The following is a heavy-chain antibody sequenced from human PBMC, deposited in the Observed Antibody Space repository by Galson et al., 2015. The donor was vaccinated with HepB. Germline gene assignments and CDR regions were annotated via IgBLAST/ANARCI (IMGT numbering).Heavy chain of an antibody. CDR3: ARVVGATAADAFDI. V-gene: IGHV3-30*03. J-gene: IGHJ3*02. D-gene: IGHD1-26*01. CDR2: ISYDGSNK. CDR1: GFTFSSYG. Sequence: SLRLSCAASGFTFSSYGMHWVRQAPGKGLEWVAVISYDGSNKYYADSVKGRFTISRDNSKNTLYLQMNSLRAEDTAVYYCARVVGATAADAFDIWGQGTMVTVSS.